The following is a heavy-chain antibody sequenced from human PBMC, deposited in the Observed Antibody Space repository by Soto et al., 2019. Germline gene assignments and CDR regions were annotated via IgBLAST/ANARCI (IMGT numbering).Heavy chain of an antibody. Sequence: AASVKVSCKTSGYTFTTYYIHWVRQAPGQGLEWLGTINPRGGSTTYAQKFQGRVTMTRDTSTSSVYMELSSLRSEDTAVYYCARTEDYAFDYWGQGTLVTVYS. D-gene: IGHD4-17*01. CDR3: ARTEDYAFDY. CDR1: GYTFTTYY. V-gene: IGHV1-46*01. J-gene: IGHJ4*02. CDR2: INPRGGST.